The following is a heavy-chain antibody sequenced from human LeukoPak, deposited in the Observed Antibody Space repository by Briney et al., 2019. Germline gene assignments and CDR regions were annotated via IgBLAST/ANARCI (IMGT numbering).Heavy chain of an antibody. V-gene: IGHV1-69*06. J-gene: IGHJ4*02. CDR2: IIPIFGTA. D-gene: IGHD2-2*01. CDR1: GGTFSSHV. Sequence: SVKVSCKTSGGTFSSHVISWVRQAPGQELEWMGGIIPIFGTANYAQKFQGRVTITADKFTNKVYMELSSLRSDDTAIYFCARVNGYCSSISCFLDYWGQGTLVTVSS. CDR3: ARVNGYCSSISCFLDY.